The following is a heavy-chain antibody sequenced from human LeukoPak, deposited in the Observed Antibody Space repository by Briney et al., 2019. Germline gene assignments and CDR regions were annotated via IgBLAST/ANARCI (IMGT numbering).Heavy chain of an antibody. V-gene: IGHV7-4-1*02. CDR2: INTNTGNP. D-gene: IGHD3-3*01. Sequence: ASVKVSCKASGYTFTSYAMNWVRQAPGQGLEWMGWINTNTGNPTYAQGFTGRFVFSLDTSVSTAYLQISSLKAEDTAVYYCARDRSILRFLEWLFQWFDPWGQGTLVTVSS. J-gene: IGHJ5*02. CDR3: ARDRSILRFLEWLFQWFDP. CDR1: GYTFTSYA.